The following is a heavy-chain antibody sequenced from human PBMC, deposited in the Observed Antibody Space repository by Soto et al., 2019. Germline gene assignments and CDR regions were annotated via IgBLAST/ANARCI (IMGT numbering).Heavy chain of an antibody. CDR3: ARDAPITTTGPYDDDAFDI. Sequence: GGSLRLSCAASGFSFNDYSMTWIRQAPGKGLEWISYISSTSSYTNYADSVKGRFTVSRDNAQNSLYLQMNSLRAEDTAIYYCARDAPITTTGPYDDDAFDIWGQGTMVTVSS. J-gene: IGHJ3*02. CDR1: GFSFNDYS. V-gene: IGHV3-11*06. CDR2: ISSTSSYT. D-gene: IGHD1-1*01.